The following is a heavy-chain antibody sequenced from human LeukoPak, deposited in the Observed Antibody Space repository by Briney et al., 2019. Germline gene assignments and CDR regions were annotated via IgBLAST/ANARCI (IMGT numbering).Heavy chain of an antibody. CDR2: ISSRGST. CDR3: ARQSNLNYFDY. J-gene: IGHJ4*02. D-gene: IGHD3-9*01. V-gene: IGHV4-31*03. Sequence: SETLSLTCTVSGGYLSSGGYFWGWIRQHPEKGLEWIGYISSRGSTNYNPSLKSRLSISVDTPKNQFSLRLSSVTAADTAVYYCARQSNLNYFDYWGQGTLVTVSS. CDR1: GGYLSSGGYF.